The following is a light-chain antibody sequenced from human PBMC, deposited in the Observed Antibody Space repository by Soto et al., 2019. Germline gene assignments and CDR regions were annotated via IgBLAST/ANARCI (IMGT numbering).Light chain of an antibody. CDR3: QQYNSYSWT. CDR1: QSISSW. CDR2: KAS. J-gene: IGKJ1*01. Sequence: DIQMTQSPSTLSSSVGDRFAITCLASQSISSWLAWYQQKPGKAPKLLIYKASSLESGVPSRFSGSRSGTEFTLTISSLQPDDFATYYCQQYNSYSWTFGQGTKVDIK. V-gene: IGKV1-5*03.